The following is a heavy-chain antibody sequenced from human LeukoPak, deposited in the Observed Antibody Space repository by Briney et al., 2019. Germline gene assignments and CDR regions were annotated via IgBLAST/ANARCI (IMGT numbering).Heavy chain of an antibody. CDR3: AHTDSDYDYVWGSYRQIKLDY. D-gene: IGHD3-16*02. V-gene: IGHV3-23*01. CDR2: ISGSGGST. Sequence: PGGSLRLSCAASGFTFSSYAMSWVRQAPGQGLELVSAISGSGGSTYYADSVKGRFTISRDNSKNTLYLQMNSLRAEDTAVYYCAHTDSDYDYVWGSYRQIKLDYWGQGTLVTVSS. CDR1: GFTFSSYA. J-gene: IGHJ4*02.